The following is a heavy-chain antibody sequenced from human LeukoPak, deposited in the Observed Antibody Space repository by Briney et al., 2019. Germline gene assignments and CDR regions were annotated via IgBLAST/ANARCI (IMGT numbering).Heavy chain of an antibody. Sequence: GGSLRLSCAASGFPFSSYAMSWVRQAPGKGLEWVSAISCGGGSTYYADSVKGRFTISRDNSKNTLYLQMNSLRAEDTAVYYCAKDPTFYYGSGSYGDAFDIWGQGTMVTVSS. CDR2: ISCGGGST. J-gene: IGHJ3*02. CDR3: AKDPTFYYGSGSYGDAFDI. V-gene: IGHV3-23*01. CDR1: GFPFSSYA. D-gene: IGHD3-10*01.